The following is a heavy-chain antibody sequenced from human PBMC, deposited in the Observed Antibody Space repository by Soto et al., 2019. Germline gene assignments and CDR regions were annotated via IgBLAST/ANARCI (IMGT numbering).Heavy chain of an antibody. CDR1: GYTFTNYA. V-gene: IGHV1-3*01. CDR2: INGGNGNT. J-gene: IGHJ4*02. CDR3: AKGIAVAVTDY. Sequence: GASVKVSCKASGYTFTNYAMNWVRQAPGQRLEWMGWINGGNGNTRYSQKFQARVTISRDNSKNTLYLQMNSLRAEDTAVYYCAKGIAVAVTDYWGQGTLVTVSS. D-gene: IGHD6-19*01.